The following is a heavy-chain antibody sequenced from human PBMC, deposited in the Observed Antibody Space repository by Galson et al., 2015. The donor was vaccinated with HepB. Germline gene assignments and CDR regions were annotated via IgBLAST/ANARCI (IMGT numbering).Heavy chain of an antibody. D-gene: IGHD5-12*01. CDR1: GFTFSSYA. V-gene: IGHV3-30*04. Sequence: SLRLSCAASGFTFSSYAMHWVRQAPGKGLEWVAVISYDGSNKYYADSVKGRFTISRDNSKNTLYLQMNSLRAEDTAVYYCARDSGQRGYSGSEAWGQGTLVTVSS. CDR2: ISYDGSNK. J-gene: IGHJ5*02. CDR3: ARDSGQRGYSGSEA.